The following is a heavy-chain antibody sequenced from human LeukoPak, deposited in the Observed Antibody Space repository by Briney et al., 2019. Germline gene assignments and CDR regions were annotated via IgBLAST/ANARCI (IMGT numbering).Heavy chain of an antibody. Sequence: GGSLRLSCAASGFTFSSYWMSWVRQAPGKGLEWVANIKQDGSEKYYVDSVKGRFTISRDNAKNSLYLQMNSLRAEDTAVYYCARENYDFWSGYPNWFDPWGQGTLVTVSS. CDR2: IKQDGSEK. CDR1: GFTFSSYW. J-gene: IGHJ5*02. CDR3: ARENYDFWSGYPNWFDP. V-gene: IGHV3-7*01. D-gene: IGHD3-3*01.